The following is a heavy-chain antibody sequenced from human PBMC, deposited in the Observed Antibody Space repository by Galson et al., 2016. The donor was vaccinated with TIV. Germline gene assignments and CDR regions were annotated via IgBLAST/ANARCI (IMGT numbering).Heavy chain of an antibody. CDR1: GDTFTSYP. CDR3: AKDRNTAFDTHYSYYGLDV. Sequence: SVKVSCKASGDTFTSYPFNWVRQAPGQGLEWMGGIITLFGTANYAQKFQGRVTITADESTSTAYMELSSLRSEDTAVYYCAKDRNTAFDTHYSYYGLDVWGQGTTVIVSS. CDR2: IITLFGTA. D-gene: IGHD5-18*01. J-gene: IGHJ6*02. V-gene: IGHV1-69*13.